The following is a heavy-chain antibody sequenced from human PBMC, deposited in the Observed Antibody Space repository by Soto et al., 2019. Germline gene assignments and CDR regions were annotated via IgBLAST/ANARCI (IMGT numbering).Heavy chain of an antibody. CDR1: GFTFSSYG. CDR3: AWGVVAGHFDY. Sequence: QVQLVESGGGVVQPGRSLRLSCAASGFTFSSYGMHWVRQAPGKGLEWVAVISYDGSNKYYADSVKGRFTISRDNSKNTLYLQMNSLRAEDTAVYYCAWGVVAGHFDYWGQGTLVTVSS. CDR2: ISYDGSNK. J-gene: IGHJ4*02. V-gene: IGHV3-30*03. D-gene: IGHD6-19*01.